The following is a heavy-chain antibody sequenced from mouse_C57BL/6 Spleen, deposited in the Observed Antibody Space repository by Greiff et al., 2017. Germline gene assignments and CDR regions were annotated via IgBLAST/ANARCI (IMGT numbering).Heavy chain of an antibody. J-gene: IGHJ2*01. D-gene: IGHD2-1*01. CDR3: ARHVVTTYYFDY. CDR1: GFTFSSYG. CDR2: ISSGGSYT. V-gene: IGHV5-6*01. Sequence: EVQVVESGGDLVKPGGSLKLSCAASGFTFSSYGMSWVRQTPDKRLEWVATISSGGSYTYYPDSLKGRFPISRDNAKNTLYLQMSSLKSEDTAMYYCARHVVTTYYFDYWGQGTTLTVSS.